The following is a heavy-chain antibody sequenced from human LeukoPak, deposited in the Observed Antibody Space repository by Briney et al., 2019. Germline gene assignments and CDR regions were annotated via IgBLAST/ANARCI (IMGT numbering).Heavy chain of an antibody. Sequence: SETLSLTCAVSGGSISPYYWSWIRQPPGKGLEWIGYIYYSGNTNYNPSLKSRVTISVDTSKNQFSLKLSSVTAADTAVYYCARNQGCSSTRCPFDYWGQGTLVTVSS. CDR3: ARNQGCSSTRCPFDY. CDR1: GGSISPYY. V-gene: IGHV4-59*01. D-gene: IGHD2-2*01. CDR2: IYYSGNT. J-gene: IGHJ4*02.